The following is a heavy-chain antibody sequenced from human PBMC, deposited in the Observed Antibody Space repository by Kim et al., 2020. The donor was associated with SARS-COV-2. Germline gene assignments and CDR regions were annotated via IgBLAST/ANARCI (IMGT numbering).Heavy chain of an antibody. J-gene: IGHJ6*02. CDR1: GFTFSSYW. D-gene: IGHD2-2*01. CDR3: ARDRYCSSTSCYLQDYYYYYGMDV. V-gene: IGHV3-7*01. CDR2: IKQDGSEK. Sequence: GGSLRLSCAASGFTFSSYWMSWVRQAPGKGLEWVANIKQDGSEKYYVDSVKGRFTISRDNAKNSLYLQMNSLRAEDTAVYYCARDRYCSSTSCYLQDYYYYYGMDVWGQGTTVTVSS.